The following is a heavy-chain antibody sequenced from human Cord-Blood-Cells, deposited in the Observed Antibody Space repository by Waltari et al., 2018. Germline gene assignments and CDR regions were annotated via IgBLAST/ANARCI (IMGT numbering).Heavy chain of an antibody. J-gene: IGHJ3*02. CDR3: ARHFRGYSGYDDPFDI. V-gene: IGHV1-8*01. CDR1: GYTFTTYD. D-gene: IGHD5-12*01. Sequence: QVQLVQSGAEVKKPGASVKVSCKASGYTFTTYDINWVRQDPGQGLEWMGWMNPNSSNTGYAQKFQGRVTMTRNTSISTAYMELSSLRSEDTAVYYCARHFRGYSGYDDPFDIWGQGTMVTVSS. CDR2: MNPNSSNT.